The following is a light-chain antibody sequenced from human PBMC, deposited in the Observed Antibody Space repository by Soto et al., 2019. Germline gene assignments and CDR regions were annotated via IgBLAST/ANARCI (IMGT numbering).Light chain of an antibody. J-gene: IGLJ3*02. Sequence: QSALTQPASVSGSLGQSITISCTGTSSDVGNYNLVSWYQHHPVKAPKLMIYDVSKRPSGVSNRFSASKSDNTASLTISGLQAEDEADYYCCSYAGDIRWVFGGGTQLTVL. CDR2: DVS. V-gene: IGLV2-23*02. CDR3: CSYAGDIRWV. CDR1: SSDVGNYNL.